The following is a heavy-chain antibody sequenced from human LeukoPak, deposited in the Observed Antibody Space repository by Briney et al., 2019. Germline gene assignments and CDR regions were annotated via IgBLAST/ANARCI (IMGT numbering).Heavy chain of an antibody. J-gene: IGHJ5*02. CDR2: INPGGGST. V-gene: IGHV1-46*01. D-gene: IGHD4-23*01. Sequence: ASVKVSCKASGYTFTSYYIHWVRQAPGQGLEWVGIINPGGGSTSYAQKFQDRVTMTSDTSTSTVYMELSSLRSEDTAVYYCAKDLRWDHPGFDPWGQGTLVIVSS. CDR3: AKDLRWDHPGFDP. CDR1: GYTFTSYY.